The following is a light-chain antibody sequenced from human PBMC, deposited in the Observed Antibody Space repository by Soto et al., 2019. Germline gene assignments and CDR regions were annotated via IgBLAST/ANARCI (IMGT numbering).Light chain of an antibody. CDR1: QDIGNS. CDR2: GAS. J-gene: IGKJ3*01. V-gene: IGKV1-16*02. CDR3: QQYKSYPFT. Sequence: DIQMTQSPSSLSASVGDRVTITCRASQDIGNSLAWLQQRPGKAPKSLIYGASSLQRGVPSKFSGSGSGTDFTLTINSLQPEDFATYYCQQYKSYPFTFGPGTKVDIK.